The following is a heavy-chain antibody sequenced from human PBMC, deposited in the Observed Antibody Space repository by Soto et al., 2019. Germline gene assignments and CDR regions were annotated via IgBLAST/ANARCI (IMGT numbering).Heavy chain of an antibody. Sequence: GESLKISCKGSGYSFTSYWIGWVRQMPGKGLEWMGIIYPGDSDTRYSPSFQGQVTISADKSISTAYLQWSSLKASDTAMYYCASQSTTYYDFWSGYYEGYCIDVWGQGTTVTVPS. J-gene: IGHJ6*02. V-gene: IGHV5-51*01. CDR1: GYSFTSYW. CDR3: ASQSTTYYDFWSGYYEGYCIDV. D-gene: IGHD3-3*01. CDR2: IYPGDSDT.